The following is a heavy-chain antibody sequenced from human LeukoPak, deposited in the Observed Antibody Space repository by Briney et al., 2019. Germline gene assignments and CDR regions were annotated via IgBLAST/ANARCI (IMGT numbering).Heavy chain of an antibody. Sequence: PGGSLRLSCAASGFTFSSYATSWVRQAPGKGLEWVSTVSGGGVTTYYADSAKGRFTISRDNSKNTLYLQMNSLTAEDTAVYYCPKQSYASGWNPFDYWGQGILVTVSS. CDR2: VSGGGVTT. CDR1: GFTFSSYA. D-gene: IGHD6-19*01. V-gene: IGHV3-23*01. J-gene: IGHJ4*02. CDR3: PKQSYASGWNPFDY.